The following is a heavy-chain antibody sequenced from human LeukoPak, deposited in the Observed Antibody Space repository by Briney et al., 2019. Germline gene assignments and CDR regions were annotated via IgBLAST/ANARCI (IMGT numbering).Heavy chain of an antibody. V-gene: IGHV4-38-2*02. D-gene: IGHD4-11*01. CDR1: GYSISSGYY. CDR3: ASYSNYDLY. CDR2: IYHSGST. J-gene: IGHJ4*02. Sequence: SGTLSLTCTVSGYSISSGYYWGWIRQPPGKGLEWIGSIYHSGSTYYNPSLKSRVTISVDTSKNQFSLKLSSVTAADTAVYYCASYSNYDLYWGQGTLVTVSS.